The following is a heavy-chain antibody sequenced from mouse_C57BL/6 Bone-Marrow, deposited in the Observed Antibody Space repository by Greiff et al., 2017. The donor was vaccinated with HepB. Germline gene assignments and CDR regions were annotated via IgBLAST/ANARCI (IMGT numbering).Heavy chain of an antibody. CDR3: ARPFTTVVAYYAMDY. Sequence: EVQLVESGGDLVKPGGSLKLSCAASGFTFSSYGMSWVRQTPDKRLEWVATISSGGSYTYYPDSVKGRFTISRDNAKNTLYLQMSRLKSEDTAMYYCARPFTTVVAYYAMDYWGQGTSVTVSS. J-gene: IGHJ4*01. CDR2: ISSGGSYT. D-gene: IGHD1-1*01. CDR1: GFTFSSYG. V-gene: IGHV5-6*01.